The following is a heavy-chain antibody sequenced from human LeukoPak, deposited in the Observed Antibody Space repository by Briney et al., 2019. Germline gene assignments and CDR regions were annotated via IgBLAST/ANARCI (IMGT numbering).Heavy chain of an antibody. V-gene: IGHV4-38-2*01. CDR1: GYSISSGYY. D-gene: IGHD3-3*01. Sequence: SETLSLTCALSGYSISSGYYWGWIRQPPGKGLEWIGSIYHSGSTYYNPSLKSRVTISVDTSKNQFSLKLSSVTAADTAVYYCARTPSITIFGVVIMPTQFDYWGQGTLVTVSS. CDR2: IYHSGST. J-gene: IGHJ4*02. CDR3: ARTPSITIFGVVIMPTQFDY.